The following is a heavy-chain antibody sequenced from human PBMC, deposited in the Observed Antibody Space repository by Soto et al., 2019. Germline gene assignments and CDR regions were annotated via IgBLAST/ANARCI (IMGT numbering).Heavy chain of an antibody. CDR1: GYTFTSYG. Sequence: QVQLVQSGAEVKKPGASVKVSCKASGYTFTSYGISWVRQAPGQGLEWMGWISAYNGNTNYAQKLQGRVTMTIDTTTSTAYRELRSLRSDDTAVYYCAGDGGVQARFDPWGQGTLVTVSS. V-gene: IGHV1-18*01. CDR2: ISAYNGNT. D-gene: IGHD2-8*02. CDR3: AGDGGVQARFDP. J-gene: IGHJ5*02.